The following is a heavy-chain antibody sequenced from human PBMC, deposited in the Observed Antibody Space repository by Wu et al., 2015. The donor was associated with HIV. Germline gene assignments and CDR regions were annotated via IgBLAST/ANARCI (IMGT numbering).Heavy chain of an antibody. CDR1: GGTFSSYA. Sequence: QVQLVQSGAEVKKPGSSVKVSCKASGGTFSSYAISWVRQAPGQGLEWMGGIIPIFGTANYAQKFQGRVTITADESTSTAYMELSSLRSEDTAVYYCARGEKYYDFWSGYSLTPGPHDAFDIWGQGTMVTVXS. J-gene: IGHJ3*02. D-gene: IGHD3-3*01. V-gene: IGHV1-69*12. CDR2: IIPIFGTA. CDR3: ARGEKYYDFWSGYSLTPGPHDAFDI.